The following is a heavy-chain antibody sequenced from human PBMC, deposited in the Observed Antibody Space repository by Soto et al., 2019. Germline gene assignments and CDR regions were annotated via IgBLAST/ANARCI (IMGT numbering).Heavy chain of an antibody. CDR3: ARGPQYYYGSGSSRGMDV. J-gene: IGHJ6*02. CDR2: INQSGST. Sequence: PSETLSLTGAVYGGSFSGYYWSWIRQPPGKGLEWIGEINQSGSTNYNPSLKSRVTISVDTSKNQFSLKLSSVTAADTAVYYCARGPQYYYGSGSSRGMDVWGQGTTVTVS. CDR1: GGSFSGYY. D-gene: IGHD3-10*01. V-gene: IGHV4-34*01.